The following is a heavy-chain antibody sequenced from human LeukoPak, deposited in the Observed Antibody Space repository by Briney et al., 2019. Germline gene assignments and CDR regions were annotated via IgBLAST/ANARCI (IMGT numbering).Heavy chain of an antibody. V-gene: IGHV3-30*02. CDR3: AKDILEWELLAFDI. CDR1: GFTFSSYG. J-gene: IGHJ3*02. CDR2: IRYDGSNK. Sequence: GGSLRLSCAASGFTFSSYGMHWVRQAPGKGLEWVAFIRYDGSNKYYADSVKGRFTISRDNSKNTLYLQMNSLRAEDTAVYYCAKDILEWELLAFDIWGQGTMVTVSS. D-gene: IGHD1-26*01.